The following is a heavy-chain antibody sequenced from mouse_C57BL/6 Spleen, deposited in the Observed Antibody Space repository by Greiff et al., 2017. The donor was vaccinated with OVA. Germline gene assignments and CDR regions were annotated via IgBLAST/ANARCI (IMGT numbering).Heavy chain of an antibody. D-gene: IGHD4-1*01. CDR1: GFTFSSYA. CDR2: ISSGGDYI. V-gene: IGHV5-9-1*02. Sequence: EVKLMESGEGLVKPGGSLKLSCAASGFTFSSYAMSWVRQTPEKRLEWVAYISSGGDYIYYADTVKGRFTISRDNARNTLYLQMSSLKSEDTAMYYCTRDLGRLYFDYWGQGTTLTVSS. CDR3: TRDLGRLYFDY. J-gene: IGHJ2*01.